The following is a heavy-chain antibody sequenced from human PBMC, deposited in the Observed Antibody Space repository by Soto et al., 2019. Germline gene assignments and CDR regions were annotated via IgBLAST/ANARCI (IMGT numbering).Heavy chain of an antibody. CDR2: IVVGSGNT. CDR3: AADRLRGAYYYGMDV. J-gene: IGHJ6*02. V-gene: IGHV1-58*01. CDR1: GLTFTSSA. D-gene: IGHD4-17*01. Sequence: SVKVSCKASGLTFTSSAVQWVRQARGQRLEWIGWIVVGSGNTNYAQKFQERVTITRDMSTSTAYMELSSLRSEDTAVYYCAADRLRGAYYYGMDVWGQGTTVTVSS.